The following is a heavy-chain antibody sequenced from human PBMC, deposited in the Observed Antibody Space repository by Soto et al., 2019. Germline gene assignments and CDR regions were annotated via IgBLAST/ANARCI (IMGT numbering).Heavy chain of an antibody. CDR2: IFYSGFT. D-gene: IGHD2-15*01. Sequence: SETLSLTCTVSGGSISSGTYYWGWIRQPPGKGLEWIGSIFYSGFTYYNPSLKSRVTISVDRSKTQFSLKLSSVTAADTGVFYCARRRVEAERATPDNWLDPWGQGTLVTVSS. V-gene: IGHV4-39*01. J-gene: IGHJ5*02. CDR3: ARRRVEAERATPDNWLDP. CDR1: GGSISSGTYY.